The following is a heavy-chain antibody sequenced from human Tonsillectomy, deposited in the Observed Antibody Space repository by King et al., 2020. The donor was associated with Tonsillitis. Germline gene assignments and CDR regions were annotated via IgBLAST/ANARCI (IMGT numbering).Heavy chain of an antibody. CDR1: GYTFTGYY. CDR3: ARDQFRVYSYALGY. V-gene: IGHV1-2*02. Sequence: QLVQSGAEVKKPGASVKVSCKASGYTFTGYYIVWVRQAPGQGLDWVAWINPNSGGTNYAQKFQDRVTMTTDTSMSTAYMELTRLRSDDTAVYYCARDQFRVYSYALGYWGQGTLVTVSS. J-gene: IGHJ4*02. CDR2: INPNSGGT. D-gene: IGHD5-18*01.